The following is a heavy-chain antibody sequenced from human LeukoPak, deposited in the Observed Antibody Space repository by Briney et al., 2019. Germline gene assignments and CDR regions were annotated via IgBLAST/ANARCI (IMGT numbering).Heavy chain of an antibody. Sequence: GGSLRLSCAAFGFTFSSTWMSWVRQAPGKGLEWVANIKQDGSKKYYVDSVKGRFTISRDNAKNSLYLQMNSLRVDDTAVYYCARDTPLGCFDYWGQGTLVTVSS. CDR3: ARDTPLGCFDY. CDR2: IKQDGSKK. CDR1: GFTFSSTW. D-gene: IGHD7-27*01. V-gene: IGHV3-7*01. J-gene: IGHJ4*02.